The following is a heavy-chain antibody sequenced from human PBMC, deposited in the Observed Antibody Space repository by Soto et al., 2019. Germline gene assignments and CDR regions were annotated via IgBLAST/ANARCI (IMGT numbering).Heavy chain of an antibody. D-gene: IGHD3-10*01. Sequence: GGSLRLSCAASGFTFSDYYMSWIRQAPGKGLEWVSYISSSGSTIYYADSVKGRFTISRDNAKNSLYLQMNSLRAEDTAVYYCARATATVERKVRYYYYYMDVWGKGTTVTVSS. CDR2: ISSSGSTI. CDR3: ARATATVERKVRYYYYYMDV. CDR1: GFTFSDYY. V-gene: IGHV3-11*01. J-gene: IGHJ6*03.